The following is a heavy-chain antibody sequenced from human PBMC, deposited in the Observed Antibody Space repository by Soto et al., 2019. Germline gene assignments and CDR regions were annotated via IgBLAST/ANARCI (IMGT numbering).Heavy chain of an antibody. V-gene: IGHV3-74*01. CDR2: ISTDGSST. Sequence: EVQLVESGGGLVQPGGSLRLSCAATGFTFSTYWMHWVRQGPGKGLVWVSRISTDGSSTTYADSVKGRFTISRDNAKNTRERQMNRLRAEGTAVYACARATGSSQPFGWGGQGSLVTVSS. CDR1: GFTFSTYW. CDR3: ARATGSSQPFGW. D-gene: IGHD2-2*01. J-gene: IGHJ4*02.